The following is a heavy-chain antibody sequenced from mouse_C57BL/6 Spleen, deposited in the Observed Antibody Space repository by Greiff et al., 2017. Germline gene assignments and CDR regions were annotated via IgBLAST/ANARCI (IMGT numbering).Heavy chain of an antibody. J-gene: IGHJ4*01. D-gene: IGHD1-1*01. CDR3: ARSGNYYGSSYGYAMDY. CDR2: IDPSDSET. V-gene: IGHV1-52*01. Sequence: VQLKQPGAELVRPGSSVKLSCKASGYTFTSYWMHWVKQRPIQGLEWIGNIDPSDSETHYNQKFKDKATLTVDKSSSTAYMQLSSLTSEDSAVYYCARSGNYYGSSYGYAMDYWGQGTSVTVSS. CDR1: GYTFTSYW.